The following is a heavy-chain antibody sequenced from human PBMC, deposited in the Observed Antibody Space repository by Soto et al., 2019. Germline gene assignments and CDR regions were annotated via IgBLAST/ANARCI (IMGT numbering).Heavy chain of an antibody. CDR2: IYASGTT. CDR1: GATISNYY. CDR3: ARESRSELGTVEY. J-gene: IGHJ4*02. Sequence: SDTLSLTCTVSGATISNYYCTWIRQPAGKGLECLGRIYASGTTTYNPSLRSRVTMSVDTSKNQFSLNLNSVTAADTAVYYCARESRSELGTVEYWGQGTLVSVSS. D-gene: IGHD1-1*01. V-gene: IGHV4-4*07.